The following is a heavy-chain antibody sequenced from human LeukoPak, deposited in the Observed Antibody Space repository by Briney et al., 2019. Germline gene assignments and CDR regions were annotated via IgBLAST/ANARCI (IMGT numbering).Heavy chain of an antibody. V-gene: IGHV3-15*01. Sequence: PGGSLRLSCAASGFTFSNAWMSWVRQAPGKGLEWVGRIKSKTDGGTTDYAAPVKGRFTISRDDSKSTLYLQMNSLKTEDTAVYYCTTDSDSNPAGYWGQGTLVTVSS. J-gene: IGHJ4*02. CDR1: GFTFSNAW. D-gene: IGHD4-11*01. CDR3: TTDSDSNPAGY. CDR2: IKSKTDGGTT.